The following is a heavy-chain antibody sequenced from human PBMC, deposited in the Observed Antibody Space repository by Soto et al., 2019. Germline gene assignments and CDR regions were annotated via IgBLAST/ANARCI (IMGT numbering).Heavy chain of an antibody. Sequence: SETLSLTCSLSNGSTWDFYWSRSRQPPGQGLEWMGDIRYGGIAESTPSHTGRVTTSVDTSESQFSLDLRSVTVADTAVYFCTRVNYYDTSGFPYLFDYWGQGAQVTVAS. CDR1: NGSTWDFY. CDR3: TRVNYYDTSGFPYLFDY. D-gene: IGHD3-22*01. J-gene: IGHJ4*02. V-gene: IGHV4-59*12. CDR2: IRYGGIA.